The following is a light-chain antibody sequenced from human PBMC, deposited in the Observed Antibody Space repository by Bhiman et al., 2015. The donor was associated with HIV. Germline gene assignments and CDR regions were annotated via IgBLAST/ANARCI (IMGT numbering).Light chain of an antibody. Sequence: QSALTQPASVSGPPGQSITISCTGTSSDVGGYNYVSWYQHHPGKAPKLMIYDVSNRPSGVSNRFSASKSGNTASLTVSGLQAEDEADYYCSSYTSSNTYVFGTGTKVTVL. CDR1: SSDVGGYNY. CDR3: SSYTSSNTYV. CDR2: DVS. J-gene: IGLJ1*01. V-gene: IGLV2-14*03.